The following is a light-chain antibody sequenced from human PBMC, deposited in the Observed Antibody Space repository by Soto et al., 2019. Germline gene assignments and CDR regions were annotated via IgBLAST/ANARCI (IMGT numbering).Light chain of an antibody. V-gene: IGLV2-14*01. J-gene: IGLJ1*01. CDR2: EVS. Sequence: QSALTQPASVSGSPGQSITISCTGTSSDVGGYNYVSWYQQHPGKAPKLMIYEVSNRPSGVSNRFSGSKSGNTASLTISGLQAEYEADYYCSSSTNSPTRLFGTGTKVTGL. CDR1: SSDVGGYNY. CDR3: SSSTNSPTRL.